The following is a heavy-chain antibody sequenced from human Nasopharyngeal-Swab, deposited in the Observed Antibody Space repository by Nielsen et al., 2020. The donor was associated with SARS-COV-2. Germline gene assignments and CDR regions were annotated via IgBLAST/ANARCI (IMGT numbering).Heavy chain of an antibody. CDR3: AKSDDAVDI. J-gene: IGHJ3*02. CDR1: GFTLHTYA. V-gene: IGHV3-23*01. CDR2: ISDSGGRT. Sequence: GESLKISCASSGFTLHTYAMSWVRQAPGAGLEWVSAISDSGGRTYYADSVEGRFTISRDNSQNTLFLQMNSLRAEDTAVYYCAKSDDAVDIWGQGTMVTVSS.